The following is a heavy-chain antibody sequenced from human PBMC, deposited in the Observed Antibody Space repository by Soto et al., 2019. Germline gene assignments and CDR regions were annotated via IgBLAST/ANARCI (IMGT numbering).Heavy chain of an antibody. CDR3: ARSPDCSSTSCYVFDY. CDR2: IIPILGIA. J-gene: IGHJ4*02. Sequence: SVKVSCKASGGTFSSYTISWVRQAPGQGFEWMGGIIPILGIANYAQKFQGRVTITADKSTSTAYMELSSLRSEDTAVYYCARSPDCSSTSCYVFDYWGQGTLVTVSS. V-gene: IGHV1-69*10. D-gene: IGHD2-2*01. CDR1: GGTFSSYT.